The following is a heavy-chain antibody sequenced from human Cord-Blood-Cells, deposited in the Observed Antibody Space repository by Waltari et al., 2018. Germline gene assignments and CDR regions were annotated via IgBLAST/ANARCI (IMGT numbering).Heavy chain of an antibody. V-gene: IGHV3-7*01. CDR1: GFTIGSDW. CDR3: AREFYGDYAFDI. Sequence: VQLVESGGGLVQPGGSLRLSCAASGFTIGSDWMSWVRQAPGKGLEWVANIKQDGSEKYYVDSVKGRFTISRDNAKNSLYLQMNSLRAEDTAVYYCAREFYGDYAFDIWGQGTMVTVSS. D-gene: IGHD4-17*01. CDR2: IKQDGSEK. J-gene: IGHJ3*02.